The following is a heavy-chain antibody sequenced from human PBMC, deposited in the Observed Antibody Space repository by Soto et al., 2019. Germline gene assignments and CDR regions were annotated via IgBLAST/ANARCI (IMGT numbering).Heavy chain of an antibody. V-gene: IGHV5-51*01. Sequence: GESLKISCKGSGYSFTSYWIGWVRQMPGKRLEWMGIIYPGDSDTRYSPSFQGQVTISADKSISTADLQWSSLKASDTAMYYCARLALVQWLAPMTAGWFDPWGQGTLVTVSS. CDR2: IYPGDSDT. J-gene: IGHJ5*02. CDR3: ARLALVQWLAPMTAGWFDP. D-gene: IGHD6-19*01. CDR1: GYSFTSYW.